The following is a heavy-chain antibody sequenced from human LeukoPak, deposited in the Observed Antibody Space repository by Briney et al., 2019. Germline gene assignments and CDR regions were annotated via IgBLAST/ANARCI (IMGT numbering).Heavy chain of an antibody. V-gene: IGHV4-39*01. CDR3: ARHATESTIFGVAIPNNWFDP. CDR2: IYYSWST. J-gene: IGHJ5*02. D-gene: IGHD3-3*01. Sequence: SETLSLTCTVSGGSISSSSYYWGWIRQPPGKGLEWIGSIYYSWSTYYNPSRKSRVTISVDTSKNQFSLRLSSVTAADTAVYYCARHATESTIFGVAIPNNWFDPWGQGTLVTVSS. CDR1: GGSISSSSYY.